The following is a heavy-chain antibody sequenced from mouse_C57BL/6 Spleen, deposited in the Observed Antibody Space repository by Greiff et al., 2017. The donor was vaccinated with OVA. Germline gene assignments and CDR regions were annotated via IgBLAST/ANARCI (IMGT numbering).Heavy chain of an antibody. CDR1: GYSITSGYY. J-gene: IGHJ3*01. D-gene: IGHD2-5*01. Sequence: ESGPGLVKPSQSLSLTCSVTGYSITSGYYWNWIRQFPGNKLEWMGYISYDGSNNYNPSLKNRISITRDTSKNQFFLKLNSVTTEDTATYYCARDYSKIAYWGQGTLVTVSA. CDR2: ISYDGSN. V-gene: IGHV3-6*01. CDR3: ARDYSKIAY.